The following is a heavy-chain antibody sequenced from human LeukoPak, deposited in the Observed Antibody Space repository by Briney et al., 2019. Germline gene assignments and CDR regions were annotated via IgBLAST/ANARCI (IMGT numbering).Heavy chain of an antibody. Sequence: GGSLSLSCAASGFTFSSNYMSWIRQAPGKGLEWVSVIYSSGSTYYADSVKGRFTISRDNSRNTLYLQLNSLSAEDTAVYYCATSIRYCSGGSCIDYWGQGTLVTVSS. CDR1: GFTFSSNY. CDR3: ATSIRYCSGGSCIDY. D-gene: IGHD2-15*01. V-gene: IGHV3-53*01. CDR2: IYSSGST. J-gene: IGHJ4*02.